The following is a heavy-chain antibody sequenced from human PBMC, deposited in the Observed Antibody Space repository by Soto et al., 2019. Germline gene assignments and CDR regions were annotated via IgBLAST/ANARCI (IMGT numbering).Heavy chain of an antibody. CDR1: GFTFSSYA. J-gene: IGHJ4*02. Sequence: QVQLVESGGGVVQPGRSLRLSCAASGFTFSSYAMHWVRQAPGKGLEWVAVISYDGSNKYYADSVKGRFTISRDNSKNTLYLQMNSLRAEDTAVYYCARDSYSSSSYFFEYWRPGTLVTVSS. V-gene: IGHV3-30-3*01. CDR2: ISYDGSNK. D-gene: IGHD6-6*01. CDR3: ARDSYSSSSYFFEY.